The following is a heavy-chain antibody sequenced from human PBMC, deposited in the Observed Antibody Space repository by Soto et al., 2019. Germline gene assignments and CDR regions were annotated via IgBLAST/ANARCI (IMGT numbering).Heavy chain of an antibody. J-gene: IGHJ4*02. CDR2: VSAYNRNT. Sequence: VQLVQSGPEVKKPGASVKDSCKGSGYTFSNYGVTWVRQAPGQGLERLGWVSAYNRNTDYAQKFEDRATMTIDTSTNTAYLELRGLTPVDTAVYYCARERRWEPLLYWGQGTL. D-gene: IGHD1-26*01. V-gene: IGHV1-18*01. CDR1: GYTFSNYG. CDR3: ARERRWEPLLY.